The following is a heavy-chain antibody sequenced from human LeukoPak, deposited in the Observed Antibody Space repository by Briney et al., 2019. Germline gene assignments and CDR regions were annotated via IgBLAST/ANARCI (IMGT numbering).Heavy chain of an antibody. J-gene: IGHJ4*02. CDR2: IYTSGST. V-gene: IGHV4-4*09. Sequence: PSETLSLTCAVYGGSFSGYYWSWIRQPPGKGLEWIGYIYTSGSTSYNPSLKSRVTISLDTSKNQFSLRLSSVTAADTAVYYCARHSYSSSPFDYWGQGTLVTVSS. D-gene: IGHD6-13*01. CDR1: GGSFSGYY. CDR3: ARHSYSSSPFDY.